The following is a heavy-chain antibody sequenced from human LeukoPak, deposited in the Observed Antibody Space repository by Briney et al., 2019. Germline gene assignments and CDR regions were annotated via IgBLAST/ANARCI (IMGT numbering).Heavy chain of an antibody. CDR1: GFRLSDYD. CDR2: ISTGSRYI. CDR3: ARADCSGSTCYLRRSWFDP. Sequence: GGSLRLSCAASGFRLSDYDMNWVRQAPGKGLEWVSSISTGSRYIYYAYSVKGRFTISRDDAKNSLYLQMDYLRAEDTAVYYCARADCSGSTCYLRRSWFDPWGQGTLVTVTS. J-gene: IGHJ5*02. D-gene: IGHD2-2*01. V-gene: IGHV3-21*01.